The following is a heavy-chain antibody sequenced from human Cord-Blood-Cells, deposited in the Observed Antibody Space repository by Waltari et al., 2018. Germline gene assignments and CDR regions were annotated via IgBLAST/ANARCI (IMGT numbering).Heavy chain of an antibody. CDR2: ISAYNGNT. J-gene: IGHJ4*02. CDR3: ARDPPTGWMVATTPFFDY. Sequence: QVQLVQSGAEVKKPGASVKVSCKASGYTFTSYGISWVRQAPGQGLEWMGWISAYNGNTNYAQKLQGRVTMTTDTSTSTAYMELRSLRSDDTAVYYCARDPPTGWMVATTPFFDYWGQGTLVTVSS. CDR1: GYTFTSYG. V-gene: IGHV1-18*01. D-gene: IGHD5-12*01.